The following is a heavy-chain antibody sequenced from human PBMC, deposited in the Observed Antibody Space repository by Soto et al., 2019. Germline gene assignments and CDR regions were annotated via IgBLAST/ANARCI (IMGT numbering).Heavy chain of an antibody. CDR3: AREKRANGYFDY. D-gene: IGHD6-25*01. J-gene: IGHJ4*02. Sequence: EVQLVESGGGLVQPGASLRLSCEASGFTFSNYCMSWVRQAPGKGLEWVANINQDGSEKYFVGSVNGRFTISRDNAKNSLFLHVNSLRAEDTAVYYCAREKRANGYFDYWGQGTLVTVSS. CDR1: GFTFSNYC. V-gene: IGHV3-7*01. CDR2: INQDGSEK.